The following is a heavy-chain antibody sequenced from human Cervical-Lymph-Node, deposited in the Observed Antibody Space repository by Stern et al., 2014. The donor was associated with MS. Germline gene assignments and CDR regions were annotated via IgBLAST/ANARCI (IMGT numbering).Heavy chain of an antibody. CDR2: IWYDGNKK. CDR3: ARGNWNYEGMGY. D-gene: IGHD1-7*01. J-gene: IGHJ4*02. V-gene: IGHV3-33*01. CDR1: GFTFSNYG. Sequence: VQLVESGGGVVQPGRSLRLSCAASGFTFSNYGMHWVRQAPGKGLEWLAVIWYDGNKKYYADSGKGRFTISRDNSKNTLFLQMSSPTAEDTALYYCARGNWNYEGMGYWGQGTLVTVSS.